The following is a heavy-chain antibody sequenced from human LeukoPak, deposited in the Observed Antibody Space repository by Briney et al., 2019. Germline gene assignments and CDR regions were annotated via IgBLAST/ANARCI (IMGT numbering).Heavy chain of an antibody. Sequence: GGSPRLSCAASGFTFSSYAMSWVRQAPGKGLEWVSAISGSGGSTYYADSVKGRFTISRDNSKNTLYLQMNSLRAEDTAVYYCAKGLDTAMVTPGDYWGQGTLVTVSS. CDR3: AKGLDTAMVTPGDY. CDR2: ISGSGGST. CDR1: GFTFSSYA. J-gene: IGHJ4*02. V-gene: IGHV3-23*01. D-gene: IGHD5-18*01.